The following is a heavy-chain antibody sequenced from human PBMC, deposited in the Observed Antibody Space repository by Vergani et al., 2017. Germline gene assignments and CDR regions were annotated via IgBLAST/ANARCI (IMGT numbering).Heavy chain of an antibody. V-gene: IGHV4-59*08. CDR1: GGSISSYY. CDR3: ASLKGNVSGWSTHEPDAFDI. D-gene: IGHD6-19*01. Sequence: QVQLQESGPGLVKPSETLSLTCTVSGGSISSYYWNWIRQPPGKGLEWIGYIYYSGSTNYNPSLKSRVTISVDTSTNNFSLKLRSVTGADTAVYYCASLKGNVSGWSTHEPDAFDIWGQGTMVTVSS. J-gene: IGHJ3*02. CDR2: IYYSGST.